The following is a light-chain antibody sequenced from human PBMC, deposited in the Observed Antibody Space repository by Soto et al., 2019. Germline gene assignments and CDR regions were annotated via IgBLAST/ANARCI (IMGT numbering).Light chain of an antibody. CDR3: VLYMGSGISV. J-gene: IGLJ2*01. CDR2: STN. CDR1: SGSVSTNYY. Sequence: QTVVTQEPSFSVSPGGTVTLTCGLSSGSVSTNYYPSWYQQTPGQAPRTLIYSTNIRSSGVPDRFSGSFLGNKAALTITGAQADDESDYYCVLYMGSGISVFGGGTKVTVL. V-gene: IGLV8-61*01.